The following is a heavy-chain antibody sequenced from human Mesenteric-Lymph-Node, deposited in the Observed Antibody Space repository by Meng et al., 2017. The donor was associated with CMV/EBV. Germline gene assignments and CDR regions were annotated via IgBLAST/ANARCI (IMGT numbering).Heavy chain of an antibody. J-gene: IGHJ4*02. Sequence: LTCAVSGDSISSSYWWSWVRQPPGKGLEWIAEIYHSGSTTYNPSLKSRVTISVDKSKNRFSLRLNSVTAADTAMYYCARDQRGGLDYWGQGTLVTVSS. CDR3: ARDQRGGLDY. D-gene: IGHD3-16*01. CDR1: GDSISSSYW. CDR2: IYHSGST. V-gene: IGHV4-4*02.